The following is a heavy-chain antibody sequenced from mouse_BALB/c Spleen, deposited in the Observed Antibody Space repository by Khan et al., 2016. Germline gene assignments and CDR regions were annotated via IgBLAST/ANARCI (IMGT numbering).Heavy chain of an antibody. J-gene: IGHJ2*01. Sequence: VQLQQSGAELVRSGASVRLSCTASGFNIKDYYIHWVKQRPEQGLEWIGWIDPENGATEHAPKFQGKATMTADTSSNTAYLQLSRLTSEDTAVSYCKAVYYGNCIYFDYWGQGTTLTVSS. V-gene: IGHV14-4*02. D-gene: IGHD2-1*01. CDR1: GFNIKDYY. CDR3: KAVYYGNCIYFDY. CDR2: IDPENGAT.